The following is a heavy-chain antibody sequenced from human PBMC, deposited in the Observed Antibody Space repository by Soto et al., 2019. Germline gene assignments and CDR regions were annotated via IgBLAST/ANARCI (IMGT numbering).Heavy chain of an antibody. V-gene: IGHV1-18*01. CDR3: ARGSYYYGGCGYYPCDY. CDR1: VYTFTSYG. J-gene: IGHJ4*02. CDR2: INANNGNT. Sequence: GATVKVSCKASVYTFTSYGIICVRQAPGQGLEWMGWINANNGNTNYPQKCQGRVTFTRDTSASTVYMEVSSLRSEDTAVYYCARGSYYYGGCGYYPCDYWGQGTLVTVSS. D-gene: IGHD3-22*01.